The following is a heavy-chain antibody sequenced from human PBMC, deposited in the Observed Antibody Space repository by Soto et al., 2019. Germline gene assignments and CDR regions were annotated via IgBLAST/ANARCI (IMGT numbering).Heavy chain of an antibody. CDR1: GAALNSGNYY. V-gene: IGHV4-31*03. J-gene: IGHJ6*02. D-gene: IGHD6-6*01. CDR2: IYVTGAV. CDR3: AKTLARQLYYYYGMDV. Sequence: PSETLSLTCSVSGAALNSGNYYWSWIRQVPGKGLEWIGHIYVTGAVDYNPSLRDRITISQDTSERQFSLNLRLVTAADTAVYYCAKTLARQLYYYYGMDVWGQGTTVIVSS.